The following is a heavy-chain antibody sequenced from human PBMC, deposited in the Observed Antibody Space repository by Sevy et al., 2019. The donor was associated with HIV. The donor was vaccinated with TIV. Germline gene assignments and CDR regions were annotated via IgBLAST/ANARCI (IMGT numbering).Heavy chain of an antibody. V-gene: IGHV3-48*02. Sequence: GGSLRLSCAASGFTFSSYSMNWVRQAPGKGLEWVSYISSSSSTIYYADSVKGRFTISRDNAKNSLYLQMNSLRDEDTALYYGARDPRFHIVVVTAVGGYGIDVWGQGTTVTVSS. CDR2: ISSSSSTI. CDR3: ARDPRFHIVVVTAVGGYGIDV. D-gene: IGHD2-21*02. J-gene: IGHJ6*02. CDR1: GFTFSSYS.